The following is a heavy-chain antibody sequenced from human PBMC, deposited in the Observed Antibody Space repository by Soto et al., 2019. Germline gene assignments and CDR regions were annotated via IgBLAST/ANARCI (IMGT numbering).Heavy chain of an antibody. CDR1: GFSLSTSGVG. J-gene: IGHJ4*02. CDR2: VYWNDDR. Sequence: SGPTLVNPTQTLTLTCTFSGFSLSTSGVGVGWIRQPPGKALEWLGLVYWNDDRRFRPSLKSRLTITKDTSKNQVVLTMTNMAPADTATYYCAHRRPTATAISGPSAFDFWGQGTLVTAPQ. D-gene: IGHD4-17*01. V-gene: IGHV2-5*01. CDR3: AHRRPTATAISGPSAFDF.